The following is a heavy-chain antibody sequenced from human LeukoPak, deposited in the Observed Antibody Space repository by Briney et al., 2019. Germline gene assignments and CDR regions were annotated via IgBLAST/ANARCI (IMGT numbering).Heavy chain of an antibody. Sequence: GGPLRLSCAASGFTFSSYAMSWVRQAPGKGLEWVANIKQDGSEKYYVDSVKGRFTISRDNAKNSLYLQMNSLRAEDTAVYYCARRQGSYFDTSGYYYGWGQGTLVTVSS. V-gene: IGHV3-7*01. J-gene: IGHJ4*02. CDR1: GFTFSSYA. CDR3: ARRQGSYFDTSGYYYG. CDR2: IKQDGSEK. D-gene: IGHD3-22*01.